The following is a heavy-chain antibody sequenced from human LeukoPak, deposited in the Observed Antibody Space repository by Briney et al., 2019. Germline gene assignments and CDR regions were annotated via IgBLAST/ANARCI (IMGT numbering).Heavy chain of an antibody. Sequence: PGGSLRLSCAASGFTFSTSWMSWVRQAPGKGLEWVANIEQDGSEKYYVDSVKGRFTVSRDNSKNTVFLQMNSLRAEDTAVYYCAKDLGRDGYEIFDYWGQGTLVTVSS. CDR2: IEQDGSEK. CDR1: GFTFSTSW. D-gene: IGHD5-24*01. J-gene: IGHJ4*02. CDR3: AKDLGRDGYEIFDY. V-gene: IGHV3-7*03.